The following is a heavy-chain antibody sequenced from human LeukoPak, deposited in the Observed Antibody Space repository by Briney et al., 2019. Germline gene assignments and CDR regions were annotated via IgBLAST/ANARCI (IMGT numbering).Heavy chain of an antibody. Sequence: GESLKISSTGSGYRFTSYWIGLVRQRPGKGLGWVGIIYPEDSGTRYNPSFQGQVTISAAKYITTAYLQWISLKASDTAAYYCAIAGNCNTNCYRGFAYWGQGTLVTVSS. V-gene: IGHV5-51*01. CDR1: GYRFTSYW. CDR2: IYPEDSGT. J-gene: IGHJ4*02. D-gene: IGHD2-2*02. CDR3: AIAGNCNTNCYRGFAY.